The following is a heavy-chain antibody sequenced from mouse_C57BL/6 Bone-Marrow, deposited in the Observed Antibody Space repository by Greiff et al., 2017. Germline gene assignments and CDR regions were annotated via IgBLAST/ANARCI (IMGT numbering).Heavy chain of an antibody. V-gene: IGHV5-12*01. J-gene: IGHJ2*01. CDR3: ARHCYCYYFDY. CDR1: GFTFSDYY. CDR2: ISNGGGST. Sequence: DVKLVEPGGGLVQPGGSLQFSCAASGFTFSDYYLYWVRQTPEKRLEWVAYISNGGGSTYYPDTVKGRFTISRDNAKNTLYLKMSRLKSEDTAMYYCARHCYCYYFDYWGQGTTLTVAS.